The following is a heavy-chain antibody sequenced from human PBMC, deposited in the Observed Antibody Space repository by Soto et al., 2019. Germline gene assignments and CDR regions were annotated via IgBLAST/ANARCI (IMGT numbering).Heavy chain of an antibody. J-gene: IGHJ6*02. CDR1: RDTFNKYA. CDR3: ARGETYLGV. CDR2: IIPIFSSR. D-gene: IGHD3-16*01. V-gene: IGHV1-69*01. Sequence: QVQLVQSGAEVKKPGSSVKVSCKTSRDTFNKYAFNWVRQAPGQGLEWMGWIIPIFSSRNYAEKFQGRVTITADDSTSTAYMELRSLRFEDTAVYDCARGETYLGVWGQGTTVTVS.